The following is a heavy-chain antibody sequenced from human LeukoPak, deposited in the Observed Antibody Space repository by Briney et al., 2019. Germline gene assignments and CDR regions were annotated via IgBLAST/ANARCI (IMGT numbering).Heavy chain of an antibody. J-gene: IGHJ4*02. CDR1: GGSISSYY. CDR2: IYYSGST. D-gene: IGHD3-10*01. V-gene: IGHV4-59*01. CDR3: ARDVRARGSGSYYGY. Sequence: SETLSLTCTVSGGSISSYYWSWIRQPPGKGLEWIGYIYYSGSTHYNPSLKSRVTISVDTSKNQFSLKLSSVTAADTAVYYCARDVRARGSGSYYGYWGQGTLVTVSS.